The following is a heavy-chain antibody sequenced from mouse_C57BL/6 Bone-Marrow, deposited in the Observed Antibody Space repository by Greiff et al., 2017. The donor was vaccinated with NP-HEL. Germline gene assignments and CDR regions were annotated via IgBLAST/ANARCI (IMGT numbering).Heavy chain of an antibody. J-gene: IGHJ1*03. CDR1: GYTFTSYW. V-gene: IGHV1-69*01. CDR2: IDPSDSYT. D-gene: IGHD1-1*01. CDR3: ARGIYYGSSYGNWYFDV. Sequence: QVQLQQPGAELVMPGASVKLSCKASGYTFTSYWMHWVKQRPGQGLEWIGEIDPSDSYTNYNQKFKGKSTLTVDKSSSTAYMQLSSLTSEDSAVYYCARGIYYGSSYGNWYFDVWGTGTTVTVSS.